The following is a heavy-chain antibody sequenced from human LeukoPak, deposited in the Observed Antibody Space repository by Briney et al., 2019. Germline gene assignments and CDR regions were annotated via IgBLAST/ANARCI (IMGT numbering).Heavy chain of an antibody. CDR1: GFPFNNYW. V-gene: IGHV3-23*01. J-gene: IGHJ3*02. CDR3: VREGPRGLAFDI. CDR2: ISASGGST. Sequence: GGSLRLSCAASGFPFNNYWMSWVRQAPGKGLEWVSGISASGGSTFYADSVKGRFTISRDNSKNTLYLQMNGLRVEDTAVYYCVREGPRGLAFDIWGQGTMVTVSS. D-gene: IGHD3/OR15-3a*01.